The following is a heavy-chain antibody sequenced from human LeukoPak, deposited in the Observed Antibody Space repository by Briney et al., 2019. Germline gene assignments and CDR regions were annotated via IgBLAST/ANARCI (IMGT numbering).Heavy chain of an antibody. V-gene: IGHV4-39*07. CDR1: GGSISSSSYY. CDR3: ARFSTVTHHFDY. CDR2: IYHSGST. D-gene: IGHD4-11*01. Sequence: SETLSLTCTVSGGSISSSSYYWGWIRQPPGKGLEWIGSIYHSGSTYYNPSLKSRVTISVDRSKNQFSLKLSSVTAADTAVYYCARFSTVTHHFDYWGQGTLVTVSS. J-gene: IGHJ4*02.